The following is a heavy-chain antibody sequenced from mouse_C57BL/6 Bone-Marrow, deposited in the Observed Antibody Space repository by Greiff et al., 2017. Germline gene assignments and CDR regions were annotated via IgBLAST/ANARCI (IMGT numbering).Heavy chain of an antibody. Sequence: VQLQQSGAELVRPGTSVKVSCKASGYAFTNYLIEWVKQRPGQSLEWIGVINPGSGGTNYNEKFKGKATLTADKSSSTAYMQLSSLTSEDSAVYFCARGWPDYWGQGTTLTVSS. CDR3: ARGWPDY. CDR2: INPGSGGT. V-gene: IGHV1-54*01. CDR1: GYAFTNYL. D-gene: IGHD1-1*02. J-gene: IGHJ2*01.